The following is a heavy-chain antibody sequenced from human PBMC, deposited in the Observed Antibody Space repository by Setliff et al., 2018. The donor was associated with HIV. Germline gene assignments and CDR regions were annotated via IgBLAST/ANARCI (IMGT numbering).Heavy chain of an antibody. CDR2: IYKAGKT. CDR1: GFRVTDTY. V-gene: IGHV3-53*01. D-gene: IGHD4-17*01. J-gene: IGHJ3*02. CDR3: AKVFAYGIDGFDI. Sequence: GGSLRLSCEASGFRVTDTYMAWVRQAPGKGLEWVTLIYKAGKTYYAESVKGRFTISKDNSKNTLYLQMSSLRDEDTAVYYCAKVFAYGIDGFDIWGQGTLVTVSS.